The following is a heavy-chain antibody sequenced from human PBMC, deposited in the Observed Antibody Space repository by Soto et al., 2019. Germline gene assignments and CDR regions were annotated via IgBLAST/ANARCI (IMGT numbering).Heavy chain of an antibody. V-gene: IGHV4-39*01. D-gene: IGHD1-20*01. CDR2: IYYSGST. CDR1: GGSISSSSYY. Sequence: SETLSLTCTVSGGSISSSSYYWGWIRQPPGKGLEWIGSIYYSGSTYYNPSLKSRVTISVDTSKNQFSLKLSSVTAADTAVYYCARLLITGTTGGYFDYWGQGTLVTVSS. CDR3: ARLLITGTTGGYFDY. J-gene: IGHJ4*02.